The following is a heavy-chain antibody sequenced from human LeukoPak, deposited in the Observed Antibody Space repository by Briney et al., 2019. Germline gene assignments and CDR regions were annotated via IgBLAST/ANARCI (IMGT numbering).Heavy chain of an antibody. J-gene: IGHJ4*02. D-gene: IGHD3-3*01. CDR3: AGNYDSWTGLNY. CDR1: GFTFSGSA. Sequence: PGGSLRLSCAASGFTFSGSAMHWVRQASGKGLEWVGHIGNKVSNYATEYAASLGGRVTISRDDSKDTAYLQVNSLKTEDTAVYYCAGNYDSWTGLNYWGQGTLVTVSS. CDR2: IGNKVSNYAT. V-gene: IGHV3-73*01.